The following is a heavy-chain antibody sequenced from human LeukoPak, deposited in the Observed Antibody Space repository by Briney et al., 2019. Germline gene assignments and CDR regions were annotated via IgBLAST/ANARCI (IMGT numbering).Heavy chain of an antibody. CDR3: ARSYSRGWYLLVDYFDY. Sequence: GGSLRLSCPASGFTLSSYSMKWVRQAPGKGLEWVASISSSSSYIYYADSVKGRFTISRDNAKNSLYLQMNSLRAEDTAVYYCARSYSRGWYLLVDYFDYWGQGTLVTVSS. CDR2: ISSSSSYI. V-gene: IGHV3-21*01. D-gene: IGHD6-19*01. J-gene: IGHJ4*02. CDR1: GFTLSSYS.